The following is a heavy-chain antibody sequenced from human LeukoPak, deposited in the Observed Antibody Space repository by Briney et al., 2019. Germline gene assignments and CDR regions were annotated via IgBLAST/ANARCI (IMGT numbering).Heavy chain of an antibody. Sequence: SETLSLTCTVSGGSISSSNYYWGWIRQPAGKGLEWIGSIYYSGSTYYNPSLKSRVAISVDTSKNQFSLKLSSVTAADTAVYYCARAGGGYSYGDIDYWGQGTLVTVSS. J-gene: IGHJ4*02. CDR2: IYYSGST. D-gene: IGHD5-18*01. CDR1: GGSISSSNYY. CDR3: ARAGGGYSYGDIDY. V-gene: IGHV4-39*01.